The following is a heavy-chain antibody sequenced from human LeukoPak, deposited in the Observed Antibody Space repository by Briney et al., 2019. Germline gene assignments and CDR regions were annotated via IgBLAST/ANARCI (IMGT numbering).Heavy chain of an antibody. CDR3: ARSTAITMIVVDP. CDR2: IIPIFGIA. CDR1: GGTFSSYA. Sequence: SVKVSCKASGGTFSSYAISWVRQAPGQGLEWMGRIIPIFGIANYAQKFQGRVTITADRSTSTAYMELSSLRSEDTAVYYCARSTAITMIVVDPWGQGTLVTVSS. J-gene: IGHJ5*02. V-gene: IGHV1-69*04. D-gene: IGHD3-22*01.